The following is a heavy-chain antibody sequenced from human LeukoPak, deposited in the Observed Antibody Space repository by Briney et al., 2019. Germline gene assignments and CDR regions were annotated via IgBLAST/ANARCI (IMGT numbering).Heavy chain of an antibody. CDR2: INHSGST. CDR3: ARRDFWSGYYPYYFDY. D-gene: IGHD3-3*01. CDR1: GGSFSGYY. J-gene: IGHJ4*02. V-gene: IGHV4-34*01. Sequence: SETLSLTCAVYGGSFSGYYWHWIRQPPGNGLEWIGEINHSGSTNYNPSLKSRVTISVDTSKNQFSLKLSSVTAADTAVYYCARRDFWSGYYPYYFDYWGQGTRATVSS.